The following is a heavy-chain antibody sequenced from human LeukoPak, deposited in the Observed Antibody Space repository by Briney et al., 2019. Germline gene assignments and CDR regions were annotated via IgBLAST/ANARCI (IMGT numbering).Heavy chain of an antibody. Sequence: GGSLRLSCAAYGFTFSSYEMKWVRQAPGKGLEWVSYIISSGSTIYYADSRKGRFTISRDNAKNSLYLQMNSLRAEDTPVYYCAREKRYCSGGSCKSFDYWGQGTLVTVSS. CDR1: GFTFSSYE. D-gene: IGHD2-15*01. CDR2: IISSGSTI. V-gene: IGHV3-48*03. J-gene: IGHJ4*02. CDR3: AREKRYCSGGSCKSFDY.